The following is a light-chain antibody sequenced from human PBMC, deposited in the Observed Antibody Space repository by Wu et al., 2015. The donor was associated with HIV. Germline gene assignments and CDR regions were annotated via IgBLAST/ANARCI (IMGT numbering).Light chain of an antibody. CDR2: KAS. CDR3: QQYNSYSTWT. CDR1: QTISNW. V-gene: IGKV1-5*03. J-gene: IGKJ1*01. Sequence: DIQMTQSPSTLSASIGDRVTFTCRASQTISNWLAWYQQKPGKAPKLLIYKASTLESGVPSRFSGSGSGTEFTLTISSLQRDDFATYYCQQYNSYSTWTFGQGTKVE.